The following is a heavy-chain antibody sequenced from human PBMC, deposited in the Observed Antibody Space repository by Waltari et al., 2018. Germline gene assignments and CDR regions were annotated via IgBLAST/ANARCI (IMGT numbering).Heavy chain of an antibody. V-gene: IGHV3-23*01. D-gene: IGHD2-2*01. CDR1: GCTFSSYD. J-gene: IGHJ5*02. Sequence: EVQLLESGGGLVQPGGSLSLSGAASGCTFSSYDLSWARRAPGKGLGWVSVIGSSGRNTYYADSVKGRFTISRDDSKNTLYLQMNSLRAEDTAVYYCAKGPAARTNWFDPWGQGTLVTVSS. CDR2: IGSSGRNT. CDR3: AKGPAARTNWFDP.